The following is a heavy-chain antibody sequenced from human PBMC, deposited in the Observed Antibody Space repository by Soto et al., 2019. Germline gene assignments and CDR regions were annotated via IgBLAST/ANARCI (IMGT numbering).Heavy chain of an antibody. V-gene: IGHV1-18*04. Sequence: GASVKVSFKASGYTFTSYGISWVRQAPGQGLEWMGWISAYNGNTNYAQKLQGRVTMTTDTSTSTAYMELRSLRSDDTAVYYCARVGPLGERYCTSGVCYSTGWFDPWGQGTLVTVSS. D-gene: IGHD2-8*01. CDR3: ARVGPLGERYCTSGVCYSTGWFDP. CDR2: ISAYNGNT. CDR1: GYTFTSYG. J-gene: IGHJ5*02.